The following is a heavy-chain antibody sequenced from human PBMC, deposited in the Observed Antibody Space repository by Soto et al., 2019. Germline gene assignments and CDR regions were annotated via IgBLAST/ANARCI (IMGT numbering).Heavy chain of an antibody. CDR3: AKIVVITAAPNYYHSYGVDV. CDR1: GDSIISSNYY. V-gene: IGHV4-39*01. Sequence: QLQLQESGPGLVKPSETLSLTCTVSGDSIISSNYYWAWIRQSPGKGLEWIGNMYYSGSTYYNLSLQSPATILVVTSKNQFYMIISTVKAANTSVYYCAKIVVITAAPNYYHSYGVDVWGQGTTVTVSS. D-gene: IGHD2-2*01. J-gene: IGHJ6*02. CDR2: MYYSGST.